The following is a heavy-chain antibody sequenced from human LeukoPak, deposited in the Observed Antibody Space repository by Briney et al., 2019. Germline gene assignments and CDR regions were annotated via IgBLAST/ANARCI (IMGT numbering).Heavy chain of an antibody. CDR1: GFTFSSYS. V-gene: IGHV3-48*02. CDR3: AREPPYSNYAVDC. CDR2: ISSSSSSR. D-gene: IGHD4-11*01. J-gene: IGHJ4*02. Sequence: PGGSLRLSCAASGFTFSSYSMNWVRQAPGKGLEWVSYISSSSSSRLYAASVNGRLTISRDNAKNSLYLQINSLRDEDTAVYYCAREPPYSNYAVDCWGQGTLVTVS.